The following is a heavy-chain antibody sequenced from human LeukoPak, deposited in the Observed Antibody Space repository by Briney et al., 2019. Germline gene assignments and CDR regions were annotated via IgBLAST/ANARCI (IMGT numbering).Heavy chain of an antibody. CDR3: ARDDCSGYLGY. V-gene: IGHV4-61*01. J-gene: IGHJ4*02. CDR1: IGSVTDDISY. D-gene: IGHD3-22*01. Sequence: SETLSLTCTLSIGSVTDDISYSNWIRQPPGKGLEWIGYIYYSGSTNYNPSLKSRVTISVYTSKNQFSLKLTSLTAADTAVYYCARDDCSGYLGYWGQGTLVTVSS. CDR2: IYYSGST.